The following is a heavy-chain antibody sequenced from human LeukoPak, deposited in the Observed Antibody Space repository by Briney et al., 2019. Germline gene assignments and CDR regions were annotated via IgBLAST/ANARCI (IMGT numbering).Heavy chain of an antibody. V-gene: IGHV4-39*07. CDR2: IYYSGST. D-gene: IGHD3-3*02. CDR1: GGSISSSSYY. Sequence: SETLSLTCTVSGGSISSSSYYWGWIRQPPGKGLEWIGSIYYSGSTYYNPSLKSRVTISVDTSKNQFSLKLSSVTAADTAVYYCARSLTFLEYFDYWGQGTLVTVSS. J-gene: IGHJ4*02. CDR3: ARSLTFLEYFDY.